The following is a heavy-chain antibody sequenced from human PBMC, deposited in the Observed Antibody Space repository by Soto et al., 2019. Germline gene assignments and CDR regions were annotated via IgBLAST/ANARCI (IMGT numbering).Heavy chain of an antibody. J-gene: IGHJ6*02. CDR3: ARWGEYYDFWSGSPRYYYYYGMDV. V-gene: IGHV4-31*03. D-gene: IGHD3-3*01. CDR1: GGSISSGGYY. Sequence: QVQLQESGPGLVKPSQTLSLTCTVSGGSISSGGYYWSWIRQHPGKGLEWIGYIYYSGSTYYNPSLKRRVTRSVDTSKNQFSLKLSSVTAADTAVYYCARWGEYYDFWSGSPRYYYYYGMDVWGQGTTVTVSS. CDR2: IYYSGST.